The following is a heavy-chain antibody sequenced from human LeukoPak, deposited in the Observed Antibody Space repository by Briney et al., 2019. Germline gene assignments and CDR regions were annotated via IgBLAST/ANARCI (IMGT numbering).Heavy chain of an antibody. CDR1: GYTFIDYY. CDR3: ARTGDYDSSGYDFDY. J-gene: IGHJ4*02. Sequence: ASVKVSCKGSGYTFIDYYMHWVRQAPGQGLGWMGWINPNSGGTNYAQKFQGRVTMTRDTSISTAYMERSRLRSDDTAVYYCARTGDYDSSGYDFDYWGQGTLVTVSS. D-gene: IGHD3-22*01. V-gene: IGHV1-2*02. CDR2: INPNSGGT.